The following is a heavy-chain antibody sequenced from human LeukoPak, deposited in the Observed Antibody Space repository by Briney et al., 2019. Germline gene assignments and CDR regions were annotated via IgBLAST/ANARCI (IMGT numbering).Heavy chain of an antibody. CDR2: ISSSSSTI. CDR3: ARDLRYDSSGYYPGGDY. V-gene: IGHV3-48*01. J-gene: IGHJ4*02. Sequence: GGSLRLSCAASGFTFSSYSMNWVRQAPGKGLKWVSYISSSSSTIYYADSVKGRFTISRDNAKNSLYLQMNSLRAEDTAVYYCARDLRYDSSGYYPGGDYWGQGTLVTVSS. D-gene: IGHD3-22*01. CDR1: GFTFSSYS.